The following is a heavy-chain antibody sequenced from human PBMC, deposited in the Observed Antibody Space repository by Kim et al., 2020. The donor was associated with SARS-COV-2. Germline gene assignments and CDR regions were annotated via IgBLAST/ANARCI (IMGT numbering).Heavy chain of an antibody. V-gene: IGHV4-34*01. Sequence: SETLSLTCAVYGGSFSGYYWSWIRQPPGKGLEWIGEINHSGSTNYNPSLKSRVTISVDTSKNQFSLKLSSVTAADTAVYYCARPYSSSWDFDYWGQGTLVTVSS. CDR2: INHSGST. J-gene: IGHJ4*02. D-gene: IGHD6-13*01. CDR3: ARPYSSSWDFDY. CDR1: GGSFSGYY.